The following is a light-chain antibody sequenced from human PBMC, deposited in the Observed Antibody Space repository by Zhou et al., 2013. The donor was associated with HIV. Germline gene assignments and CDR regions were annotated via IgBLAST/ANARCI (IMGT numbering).Light chain of an antibody. CDR2: HAS. CDR1: QSISTY. CDR3: QQSYSTPIT. J-gene: IGKJ5*01. Sequence: DIQMTQSPSSLAASVGDRVTITCRASQSISTYLNWYQQKPGKAPKLIIYHASSLESGVPSRFSGGGSGTEFTLTISSLQPEDFATYYCQQSYSTPITFGQGTRLEMK. V-gene: IGKV1-39*01.